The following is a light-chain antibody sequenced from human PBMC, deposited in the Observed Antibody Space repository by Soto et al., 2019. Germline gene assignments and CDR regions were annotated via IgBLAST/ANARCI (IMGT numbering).Light chain of an antibody. V-gene: IGKV3-15*01. CDR3: QQYNNWPPIT. J-gene: IGKJ5*01. Sequence: EIKMTQSPGTLSVSPVERATLSCRASQGVSSNLAWYQQIPGQAPRLLIYGGSTRATGVPARFSGSGSGTESTLTISSLQSEDFAVYYCQQYNNWPPITFGQGTRLEIK. CDR1: QGVSSN. CDR2: GGS.